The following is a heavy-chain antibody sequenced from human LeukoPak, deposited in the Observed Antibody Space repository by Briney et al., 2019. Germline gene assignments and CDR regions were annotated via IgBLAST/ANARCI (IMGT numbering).Heavy chain of an antibody. J-gene: IGHJ4*02. V-gene: IGHV3-20*04. D-gene: IGHD3-3*01. Sequence: GGSLRLSCAASGFNFDDYVMTWVRQAPGKGLEWVSGINWNGGSRGYADSVKGRFTISRDNAKNSLYLQMNSLRAEDTAVYYCAKTVGFLEWLNGPYFDYWGQGTLVTVSS. CDR3: AKTVGFLEWLNGPYFDY. CDR1: GFNFDDYV. CDR2: INWNGGSR.